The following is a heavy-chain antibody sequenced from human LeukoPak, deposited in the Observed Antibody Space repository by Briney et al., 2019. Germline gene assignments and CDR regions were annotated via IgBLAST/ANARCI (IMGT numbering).Heavy chain of an antibody. CDR2: IYYSGST. D-gene: IGHD5-12*01. CDR3: AREGRYSGYAD. CDR1: GGSIVSSNYY. J-gene: IGHJ4*02. Sequence: SETLSLTCSVSGGSIVSSNYYWGWIRQPPGKGLEWIGYIYYSGSTNYNPSLKSRVTISVDTSKNQFSLKLSSVTAADTAVYYCAREGRYSGYADWGQGTLVTVSS. V-gene: IGHV4-61*01.